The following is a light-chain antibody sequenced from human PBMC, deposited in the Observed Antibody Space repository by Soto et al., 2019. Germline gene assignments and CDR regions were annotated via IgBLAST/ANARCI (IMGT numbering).Light chain of an antibody. J-gene: IGKJ5*01. CDR1: EDVRHD. CDR2: GAS. V-gene: IGKV3-11*01. Sequence: TQSPSSLSASVGDRVTITCRTSEDVRHDLAWYQQKPGQAPRLLIYGASSRATDIPARFSGSGSGTDFTLTISGLEPEDFAIYYCQQRSSWPPITFGQGTRREIK. CDR3: QQRSSWPPIT.